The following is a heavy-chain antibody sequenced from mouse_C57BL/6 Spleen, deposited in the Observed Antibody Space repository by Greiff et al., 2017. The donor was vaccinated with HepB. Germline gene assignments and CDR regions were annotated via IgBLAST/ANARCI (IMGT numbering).Heavy chain of an antibody. CDR1: GYAFSSSW. J-gene: IGHJ2*01. Sequence: VQLQQSGPELVKPGASVKISCKASGYAFSSSWMNWVKQRPGKGLEWIGRIYPGDGDTNYNGKFKGKATLTADKSSSTAYMQLSSLISEDSAVYFCARRDYSNYLDYWGQGTTLTVSS. CDR2: IYPGDGDT. CDR3: ARRDYSNYLDY. D-gene: IGHD2-5*01. V-gene: IGHV1-82*01.